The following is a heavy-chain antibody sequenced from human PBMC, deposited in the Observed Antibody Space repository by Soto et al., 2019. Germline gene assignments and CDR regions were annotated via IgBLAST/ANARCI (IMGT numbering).Heavy chain of an antibody. D-gene: IGHD1-20*01. CDR1: GFTVVNTY. J-gene: IGHJ4*02. Sequence: WGSLRLSCEASGFTVVNTYISCVRQAPFRWLEWVSIIYGGGRTYYTDSVKGRFTISKDNSRNTVYLQMNSLRAEDTALYYCAKGFNWNRVDSWGQGTLVTVSS. CDR2: IYGGGRT. V-gene: IGHV3-53*01. CDR3: AKGFNWNRVDS.